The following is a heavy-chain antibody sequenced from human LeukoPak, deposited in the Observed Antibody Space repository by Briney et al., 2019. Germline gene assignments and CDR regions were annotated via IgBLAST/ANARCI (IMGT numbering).Heavy chain of an antibody. D-gene: IGHD2-21*01. J-gene: IGHJ3*02. V-gene: IGHV3-20*04. Sequence: PGGSLRLSCAASGFTFDDYGMSWVRQAPGKGLEWVSGINWNGGSTGYADSVKGRFTISRDNAKNSLYLQMNSLRAEDTAVYYCARDFQLLWWSATDAFDIWGQGTMVTVSS. CDR1: GFTFDDYG. CDR2: INWNGGST. CDR3: ARDFQLLWWSATDAFDI.